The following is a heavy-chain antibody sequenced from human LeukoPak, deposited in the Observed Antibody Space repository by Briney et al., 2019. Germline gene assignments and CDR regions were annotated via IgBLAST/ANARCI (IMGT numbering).Heavy chain of an antibody. D-gene: IGHD6-6*01. Sequence: SETLSLTCAVSGDSISNNNWWSWVRQPPGKGLEWIGEIFHSGSINHNPSLKSRVTILVDKSKNQVPLKLSSVTAADTAVYYCARDPRLEYSSSRGFDPWGQGTLVTVSS. CDR1: GDSISNNNW. CDR3: ARDPRLEYSSSRGFDP. J-gene: IGHJ5*02. CDR2: IFHSGSI. V-gene: IGHV4-4*02.